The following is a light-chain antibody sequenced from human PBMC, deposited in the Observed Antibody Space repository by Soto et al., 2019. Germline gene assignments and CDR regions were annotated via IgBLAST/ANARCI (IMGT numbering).Light chain of an antibody. CDR1: QSVSSSY. J-gene: IGKJ2*01. CDR2: GAS. CDR3: QQYGSSPMYT. Sequence: EIVLTQSPGTLSLSPGERATLSCRASQSVSSSYLAWYQQKPGQAPRLLIYGASSRATGIPDRFSGSGSGRDFTRTISRLEPEDCAVYYCQQYGSSPMYTFGQGTKLEIK. V-gene: IGKV3-20*01.